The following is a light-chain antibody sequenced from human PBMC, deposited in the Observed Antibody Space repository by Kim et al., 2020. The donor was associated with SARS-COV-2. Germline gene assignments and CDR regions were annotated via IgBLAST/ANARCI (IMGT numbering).Light chain of an antibody. J-gene: IGLJ2*01. CDR1: SSDVGGYNY. V-gene: IGLV2-14*03. Sequence: GQSITISCTGTSSDVGGYNYVSWYQQHPGKAPKLMIYDVSNRPSGVSNRFSGSKSGNTASLTISGLQAEDEADYYCSSYTSSCTLVFGGGTQLTVL. CDR3: SSYTSSCTLV. CDR2: DVS.